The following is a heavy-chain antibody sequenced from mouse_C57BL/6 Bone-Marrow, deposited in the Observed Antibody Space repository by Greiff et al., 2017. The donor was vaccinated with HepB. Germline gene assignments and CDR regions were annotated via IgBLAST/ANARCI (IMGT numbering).Heavy chain of an antibody. CDR3: ARQSPLYYFDY. V-gene: IGHV5-12*01. CDR2: ISNGGGST. Sequence: EVKVVESGGGLVQPGGSLKLSCAASGFTFSDYYMYWVRQTPEKRLEWVAYISNGGGSTYYPDTVKGRFTISRDNAKNTLYLQMSRLKSEDTAMYYCARQSPLYYFDYWGQGTTLTVSS. CDR1: GFTFSDYY. J-gene: IGHJ2*01.